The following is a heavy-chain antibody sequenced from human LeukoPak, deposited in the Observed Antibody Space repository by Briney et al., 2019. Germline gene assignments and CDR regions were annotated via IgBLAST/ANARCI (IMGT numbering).Heavy chain of an antibody. CDR2: IYYSGST. CDR3: ARGGSQYYYYYYYMDV. CDR1: GGSISSYY. V-gene: IGHV4-59*08. Sequence: SETLSLTCTVSGGSISSYYWSWIRQPPGKGLEWIGYIYYSGSTNYNPSLKSRVTISVDTSKNQFSLKLSSVTAADTAVYYCARGGSQYYYYYYYMDVWGKGTTVTVSS. D-gene: IGHD3-16*01. J-gene: IGHJ6*03.